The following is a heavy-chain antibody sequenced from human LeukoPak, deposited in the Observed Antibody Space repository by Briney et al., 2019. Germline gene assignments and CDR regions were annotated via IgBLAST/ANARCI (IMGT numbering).Heavy chain of an antibody. J-gene: IGHJ6*03. V-gene: IGHV4-34*01. CDR3: ARLKRGQRITMIVVAAATTNYMDV. CDR1: GGSFSGYY. D-gene: IGHD3-22*01. Sequence: SETLSLTCAVYGGSFSGYYWRWIRQPPGKGLEWIGEINHSGSTNYNPSLKSRVTISVDTSKNQFSLKLSSVTAADTAVYYCARLKRGQRITMIVVAAATTNYMDVWGKGTTVTISS. CDR2: INHSGST.